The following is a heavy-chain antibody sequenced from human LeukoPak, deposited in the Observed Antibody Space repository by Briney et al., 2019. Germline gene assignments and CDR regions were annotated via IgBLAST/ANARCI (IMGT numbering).Heavy chain of an antibody. Sequence: PGGSLRLSCAASGFTFNTYWMSWVRQAPGKGLEWVANIDQNGSEKNYVGSVKGRFTISRDTAKNSLFLQMNSLRAEDTAVYYCARDHGSTRGWVRDYWGQGTLVTVSS. V-gene: IGHV3-7*01. CDR3: ARDHGSTRGWVRDY. CDR2: IDQNGSEK. CDR1: GFTFNTYW. J-gene: IGHJ4*02. D-gene: IGHD5/OR15-5a*01.